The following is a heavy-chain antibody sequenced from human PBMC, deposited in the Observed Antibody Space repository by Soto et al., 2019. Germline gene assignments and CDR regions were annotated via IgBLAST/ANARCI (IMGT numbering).Heavy chain of an antibody. CDR1: GGSISSYY. CDR3: ARSSIDGISAGATDS. CDR2: IYYSGRT. Sequence: QVQLQESGPGLVKPSETLSLTCTVSGGSISSYYWSWIRQPPGKGLEWIGYIYYSGRTNYNPSLLSRVALSQDTTHNQIPLKRITLTATGTAVYCSARSSIDGISAGATDSWGQGTLVGVSS. V-gene: IGHV4-59*08. J-gene: IGHJ4*02. D-gene: IGHD6-13*01.